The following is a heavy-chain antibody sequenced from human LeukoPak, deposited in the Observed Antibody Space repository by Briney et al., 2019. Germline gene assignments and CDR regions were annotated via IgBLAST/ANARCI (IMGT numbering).Heavy chain of an antibody. J-gene: IGHJ4*02. CDR3: ARGVGRSWAGY. D-gene: IGHD6-13*01. CDR1: LGSISSAY. V-gene: IGHV4-59*01. Sequence: PSETLSLTCTLSLGSISSAYWGWTRQPPGKGLEWIGYIYYSGSTNYNPSLKSRVTISLDTSKNQFSLNLSSATAADTAVYYCARGVGRSWAGYWGQGTLVTVSS. CDR2: IYYSGST.